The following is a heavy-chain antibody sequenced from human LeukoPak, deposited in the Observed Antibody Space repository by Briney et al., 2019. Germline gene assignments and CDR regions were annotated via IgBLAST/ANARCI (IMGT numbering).Heavy chain of an antibody. CDR1: GFTFSNYW. CDR3: TRRISQGRSTYWYFDH. CDR2: IDNGGSDT. V-gene: IGHV3-74*01. D-gene: IGHD2-15*01. J-gene: IGHJ2*01. Sequence: GGSLRLSCAASGFTFSNYWMHWVRQAPGKGLVWVSRIDNGGSDTRHADSVKGRFTISRDNAKNTLYLQMNSLKTEDTAVYYCTRRISQGRSTYWYFDHWGRGTLVTVSS.